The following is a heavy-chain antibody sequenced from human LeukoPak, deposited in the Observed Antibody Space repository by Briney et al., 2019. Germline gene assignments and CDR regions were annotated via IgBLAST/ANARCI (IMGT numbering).Heavy chain of an antibody. CDR3: AKGGSWYSFDY. D-gene: IGHD6-13*01. CDR2: IGTAGDT. J-gene: IGHJ4*02. V-gene: IGHV3-13*01. CDR1: GFTFKSYD. Sequence: GGSLRLSCAASGFTFKSYDMHWVRQAAGEGLEWVSAIGTAGDTYYPDSVKGRFTISRDNSKNTLYLQMNSLRAEDTAVYYCAKGGSWYSFDYWGQGTLVTVSS.